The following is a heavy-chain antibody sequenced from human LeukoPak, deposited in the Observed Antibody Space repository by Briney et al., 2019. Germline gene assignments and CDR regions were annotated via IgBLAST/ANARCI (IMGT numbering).Heavy chain of an antibody. D-gene: IGHD1-14*01. CDR3: ARTKAPPGPWAWFDP. CDR2: ISAENGNT. V-gene: IGHV1-18*01. Sequence: GASVKVSYKASGYTFINYGISWVRLAPGQGLEWMGWISAENGNTGYVENLQGRVTMTTDTSSSTVYMELRSLRPDDTAVYYCARTKAPPGPWAWFDPWGQGTLVTV. J-gene: IGHJ5*02. CDR1: GYTFINYG.